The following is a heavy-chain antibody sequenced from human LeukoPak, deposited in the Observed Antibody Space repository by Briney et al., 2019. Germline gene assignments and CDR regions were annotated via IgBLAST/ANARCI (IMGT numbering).Heavy chain of an antibody. CDR3: ARLVGSTGRSDY. D-gene: IGHD6-13*01. CDR2: IYYSGST. Sequence: PSETQSLICTVCGASISSSSYYWGWIRQPPGKGLEWIGSIYYSGSTYYNPSLKSQVTISVDTSKNQFSLKLKSVPAADTAVYYCARLVGSTGRSDYWGQAGLLSVSS. J-gene: IGHJ4*02. V-gene: IGHV4-39*01. CDR1: GASISSSSYY.